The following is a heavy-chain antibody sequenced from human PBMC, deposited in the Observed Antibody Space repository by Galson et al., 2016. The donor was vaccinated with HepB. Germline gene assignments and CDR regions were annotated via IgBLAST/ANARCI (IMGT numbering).Heavy chain of an antibody. CDR1: GLTLSTNW. CDR3: ARRHEYCPPVGCSVDY. V-gene: IGHV3-30*03. D-gene: IGHD2/OR15-2a*01. J-gene: IGHJ4*02. Sequence: SLRLSCAASGLTLSTNWMSWVRQAPGKGLEWVAADSMDGRRKFCADSVKGRFTISRDNSNSMLFLQMSSLRADDTAVYYCARRHEYCPPVGCSVDYWGQGTLVSVSS. CDR2: DSMDGRRK.